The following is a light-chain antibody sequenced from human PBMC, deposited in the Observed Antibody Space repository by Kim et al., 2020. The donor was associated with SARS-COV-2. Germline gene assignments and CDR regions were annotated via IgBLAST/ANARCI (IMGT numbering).Light chain of an antibody. CDR2: DNN. J-gene: IGLJ3*02. CDR3: GTWDSSLSGGV. CDR1: SSNIGSNY. Sequence: QSVLTQPPSVSGAPGQRVTISCSGSSSNIGSNYVNWYQQLPGTAPKLLIYDNNKRPSGVPDRFSGSKSGTSASLAITGLQAGDEADYYCGTWDSSLSGGVFGGGTQLTVL. V-gene: IGLV1-51*02.